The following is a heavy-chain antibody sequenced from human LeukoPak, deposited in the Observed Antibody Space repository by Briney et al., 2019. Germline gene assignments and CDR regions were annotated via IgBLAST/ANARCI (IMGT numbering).Heavy chain of an antibody. Sequence: PSETLSLTSTVSGGSISSGGYYWSWVRQAPGKGLEWVSAISGSGGSTYYADSVKGRFTISRDNSKNTLYLQMNSLRAEDTAVYYCANSFYSYGDSDYFDYWGQGTLVTVSS. CDR3: ANSFYSYGDSDYFDY. CDR2: ISGSGGST. V-gene: IGHV3-23*01. J-gene: IGHJ4*02. D-gene: IGHD5-18*01. CDR1: GGSISSGGYY.